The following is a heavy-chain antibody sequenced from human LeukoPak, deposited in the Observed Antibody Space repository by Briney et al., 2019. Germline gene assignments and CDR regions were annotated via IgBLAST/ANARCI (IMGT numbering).Heavy chain of an antibody. CDR2: IYYSGST. Sequence: SETLSLTCTVSGGSISSGGYYWSWIRQHPGKGLEWIGYIYYSGSTYYNPSLKSRVTISVDTSKNQFSLKLSSVTAADTAVYYCARDHCTGGVCSLHAFDIRGQGTMVTVSS. CDR3: ARDHCTGGVCSLHAFDI. J-gene: IGHJ3*02. CDR1: GGSISSGGYY. D-gene: IGHD2-8*02. V-gene: IGHV4-31*03.